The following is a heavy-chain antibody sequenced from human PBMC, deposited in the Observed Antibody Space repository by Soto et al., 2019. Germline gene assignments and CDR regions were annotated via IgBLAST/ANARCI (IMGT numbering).Heavy chain of an antibody. D-gene: IGHD3-22*01. CDR2: IYHSGNT. V-gene: IGHV4-30-2*01. J-gene: IGHJ5*02. CDR1: GGSISSGGYS. CDR3: ARCCYYDSSGYYYPNWFDP. Sequence: SETLSLTCAVSGGSISSGGYSWSWVRQPPGKGLEWIGYIYHSGNTYYNPSLKSRVTISVGRSKNQFSLKLSSVTAADTAVYYCARCCYYDSSGYYYPNWFDPWDQGTLVTVSS.